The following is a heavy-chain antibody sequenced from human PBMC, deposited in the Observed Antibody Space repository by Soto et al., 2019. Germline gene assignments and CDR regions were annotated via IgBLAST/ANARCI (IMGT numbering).Heavy chain of an antibody. CDR2: IYHSGST. V-gene: IGHV4-30-2*01. D-gene: IGHD6-6*01. Sequence: QLQLQESGSGLVKPSQTLSLTCAVSGGSISSGGYSWSWIRQPPGKGLEWIGYIYHSGSTYYNPSLQSRVTXSXDXXNNQFSLKLSSVTAADTAVYYCARVWGSSSPIFDYWGQGTLVTVSS. CDR1: GGSISSGGYS. J-gene: IGHJ4*02. CDR3: ARVWGSSSPIFDY.